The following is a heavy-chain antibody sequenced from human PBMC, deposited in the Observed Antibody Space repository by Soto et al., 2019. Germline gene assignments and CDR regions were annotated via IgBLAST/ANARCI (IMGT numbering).Heavy chain of an antibody. Sequence: HPGGSLRLSCAASGFTFSSYEMNWVRQAPGKGLEWVSYISSSGSTIYYADSVKGRFTISRDNAKNSLYLQMNSLRAEDTAVYYCARARSIVYSSRWSLSYYYGMDVSGQGTTPTVYS. D-gene: IGHD6-13*01. CDR3: ARARSIVYSSRWSLSYYYGMDV. V-gene: IGHV3-48*03. CDR1: GFTFSSYE. CDR2: ISSSGSTI. J-gene: IGHJ6*02.